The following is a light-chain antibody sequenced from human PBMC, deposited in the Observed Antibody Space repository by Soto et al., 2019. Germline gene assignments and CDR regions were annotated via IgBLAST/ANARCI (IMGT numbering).Light chain of an antibody. CDR3: QQYGISPRT. CDR2: GAS. Sequence: VLSHSPGTQSLSPGERATLSCRASQSVSSSYLAWYQQKPGQAPRLLIYGASSRATGIPDRFSGSGSGTDFTLTISRLEPEDFAVYYCQQYGISPRTFGQGTKVDI. CDR1: QSVSSSY. J-gene: IGKJ1*01. V-gene: IGKV3-20*01.